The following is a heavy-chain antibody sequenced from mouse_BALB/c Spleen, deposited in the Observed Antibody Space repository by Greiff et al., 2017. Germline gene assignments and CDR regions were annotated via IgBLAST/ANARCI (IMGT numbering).Heavy chain of an antibody. CDR1: GYSITSDYA. D-gene: IGHD1-1*01. Sequence: DVKLQESGPGLVKPSQSLSLTCTVTGYSITSDYAWNWIRQFPGNKLEWMGYISYSGSTSYNPSLKSRISITRDTSKNQFFLQLNSVTTEDTATYYCASSIYYYGSRGDYFDYWGQGTTLTVSS. V-gene: IGHV3-2*02. CDR2: ISYSGST. CDR3: ASSIYYYGSRGDYFDY. J-gene: IGHJ2*01.